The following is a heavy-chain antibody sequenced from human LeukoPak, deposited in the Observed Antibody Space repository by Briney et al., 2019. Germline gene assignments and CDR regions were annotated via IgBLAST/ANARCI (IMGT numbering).Heavy chain of an antibody. CDR1: GFTFSSYA. J-gene: IGHJ4*02. CDR2: ISGSGGST. Sequence: GGSLRLSCVASGFTFSSYAMTWVRQAPGKGLECVSGISGSGGSTYYADSVKGRFTISRDNSKNTLYLQMTSLRAEDTAVYYCAKDAYSSSSPYFDYWGQGTLVTVSS. D-gene: IGHD6-6*01. CDR3: AKDAYSSSSPYFDY. V-gene: IGHV3-23*01.